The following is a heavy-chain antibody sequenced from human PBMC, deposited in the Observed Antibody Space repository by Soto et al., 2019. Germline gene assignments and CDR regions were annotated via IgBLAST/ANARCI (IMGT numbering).Heavy chain of an antibody. CDR2: INPSGGST. J-gene: IGHJ4*02. D-gene: IGHD6-19*01. V-gene: IGHV1-46*01. Sequence: ASVKVPCKASGYTFTSYYMHWVRQAPGQGLEWMGIINPSGGSTNYAQKFQGRVTMTSDTSTSTVYMELSSLKYEDKAVYFFARGGHYSSLDYWGQGTLVTVSS. CDR3: ARGGHYSSLDY. CDR1: GYTFTSYY.